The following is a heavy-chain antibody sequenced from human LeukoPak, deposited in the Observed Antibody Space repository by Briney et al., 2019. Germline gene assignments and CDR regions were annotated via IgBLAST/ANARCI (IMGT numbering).Heavy chain of an antibody. V-gene: IGHV1-2*02. J-gene: IGHJ5*02. Sequence: ASVKVSCKASGYTFTGYYMHWVRQAPGQGLEWMGWINPNSGGTNYAQKFQGRVTMTRDTSISTAYMELSRLRPDDTAVYYCARGIAVAGTDWFDPWGQGTLVTVSS. CDR3: ARGIAVAGTDWFDP. CDR2: INPNSGGT. D-gene: IGHD6-19*01. CDR1: GYTFTGYY.